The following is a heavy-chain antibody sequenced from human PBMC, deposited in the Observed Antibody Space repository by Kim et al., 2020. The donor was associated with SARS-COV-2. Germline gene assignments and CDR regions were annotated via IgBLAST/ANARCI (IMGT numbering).Heavy chain of an antibody. CDR3: ARGPEYSSGWYSPEDPPDY. J-gene: IGHJ4*02. CDR2: ISSSSSTI. CDR1: GFTFSSYS. V-gene: IGHV3-48*02. D-gene: IGHD6-19*01. Sequence: GGSLRLSCAASGFTFSSYSMNWVHQAPGKGLEWVSYISSSSSTIYYADSVKGRFTISRDNAKNSLYLQMNSLRDEDTAVYYCARGPEYSSGWYSPEDPPDYWGQGTLVTVSS.